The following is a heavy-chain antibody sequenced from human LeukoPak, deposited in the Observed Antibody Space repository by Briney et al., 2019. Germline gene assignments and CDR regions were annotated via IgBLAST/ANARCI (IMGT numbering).Heavy chain of an antibody. CDR2: IDPNNGDT. CDR3: ARDRGVVVPAADDAFDI. D-gene: IGHD2-2*01. Sequence: GASVKVSCKASRYTFIGYYIHWVRQAPGQGLEWMGWIDPNNGDTNYTQKFQGRVTMTRDTSISTAYMELSGLTSDDTAVYYCARDRGVVVPAADDAFDIWGQGTMVTVSS. J-gene: IGHJ3*02. CDR1: RYTFIGYY. V-gene: IGHV1-2*02.